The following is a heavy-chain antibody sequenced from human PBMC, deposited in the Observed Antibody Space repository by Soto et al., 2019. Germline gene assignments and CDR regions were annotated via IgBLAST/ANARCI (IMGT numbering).Heavy chain of an antibody. J-gene: IGHJ4*02. Sequence: GSLRLSCAASGFTFSSYAMSWVRQAPGKGLEWVSAISGSGGSTYYADSVKGRFTISRDNSKNTLYLQMNSLRAEDTAVYYCAKGLPGYYDYVWGSYRYDYFDYWGQGTLVTVSS. CDR2: ISGSGGST. V-gene: IGHV3-23*01. CDR3: AKGLPGYYDYVWGSYRYDYFDY. D-gene: IGHD3-16*02. CDR1: GFTFSSYA.